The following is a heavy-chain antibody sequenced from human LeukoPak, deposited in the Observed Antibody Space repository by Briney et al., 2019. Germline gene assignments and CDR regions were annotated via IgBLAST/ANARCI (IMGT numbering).Heavy chain of an antibody. CDR3: ARSHYGSGSYYFDY. CDR2: IIPILGIA. V-gene: IGHV1-69*04. CDR1: GGTFSSYA. D-gene: IGHD3-10*01. J-gene: IGHJ4*02. Sequence: SVKVSFKASGGTFSSYAISWVRQAPGQGLEWMGRIIPILGIANYAQKFQGRVTITADKSTSTAYMELSSLRSEDTAVYYCARSHYGSGSYYFDYWGQGTLVTVSS.